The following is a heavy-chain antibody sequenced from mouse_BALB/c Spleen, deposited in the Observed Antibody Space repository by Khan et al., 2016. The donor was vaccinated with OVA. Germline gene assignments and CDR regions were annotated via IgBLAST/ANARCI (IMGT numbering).Heavy chain of an antibody. J-gene: IGHJ2*01. Sequence: QVQLKESGAEQANPGASVKMSCKTSGYTFSSYWMHWVKQRPGQGLEWIGYINPTSGYTEYNEKFKDKATLSADKSSSTAYMQLTSLTSEDSAVYYCARDRIDYWGQGTTLTVSS. V-gene: IGHV1-7*01. CDR1: GYTFSSYW. CDR3: ARDRIDY. CDR2: INPTSGYT.